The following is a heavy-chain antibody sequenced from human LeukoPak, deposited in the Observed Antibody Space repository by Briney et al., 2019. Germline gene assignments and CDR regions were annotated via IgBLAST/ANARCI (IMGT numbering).Heavy chain of an antibody. V-gene: IGHV3-23*01. CDR2: ISSTGGST. J-gene: IGHJ4*02. D-gene: IGHD3-10*01. Sequence: PGGSLRLSCAASGFTFANYAMSWVRQAPGKGLEWVSTISSTGGSTYYADSVKGRFTISRDNSKNTLYLQMNSLRAEDTAIYYCAKDIYYGSGRGYFDYWGQGTLVTVSS. CDR3: AKDIYYGSGRGYFDY. CDR1: GFTFANYA.